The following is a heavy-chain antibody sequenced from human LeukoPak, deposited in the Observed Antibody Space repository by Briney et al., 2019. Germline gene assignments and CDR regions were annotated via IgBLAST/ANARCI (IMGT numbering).Heavy chain of an antibody. J-gene: IGHJ6*02. V-gene: IGHV1-2*06. CDR3: ARELVPAAILVEYYYYYGMDV. CDR2: INPNSGGT. Sequence: ASVKVSCKASGYTFTSYYMHWVRQAPGQGLEWMGRINPNSGGTNYAQKFQGRVTMTRDTSISTAYMELSRLRSDDTAVYYCARELVPAAILVEYYYYYGMDVWGQGTTVTVSS. D-gene: IGHD2-2*01. CDR1: GYTFTSYY.